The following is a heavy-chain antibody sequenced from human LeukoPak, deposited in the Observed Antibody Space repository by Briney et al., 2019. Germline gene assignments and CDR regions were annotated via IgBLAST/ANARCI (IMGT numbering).Heavy chain of an antibody. D-gene: IGHD3-22*01. CDR3: ARPYYYDSRIDP. J-gene: IGHJ5*02. V-gene: IGHV4-30-4*01. CDR1: GGSISSVDYY. CDR2: MYYSDST. Sequence: SQTLSLTCTVSGGSISSVDYYWSWIRQPPGKGLEWIAYMYYSDSTYYNPSLKSRVTMSADTSKHQLSLKLSSVTAADTSVYYCARPYYYDSRIDPWGQGILVTVSS.